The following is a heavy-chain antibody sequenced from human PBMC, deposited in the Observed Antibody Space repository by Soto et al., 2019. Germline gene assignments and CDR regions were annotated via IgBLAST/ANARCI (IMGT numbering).Heavy chain of an antibody. V-gene: IGHV3-53*01. CDR1: GFSVSNKY. D-gene: IGHD3-3*01. CDR2: IYSDGST. J-gene: IGHJ1*01. CDR3: ARVEI. Sequence: EVQLVESGGGLIQPGGSLRLSCTASGFSVSNKYMTWVRKAPAKGPEWVSVIYSDGSTNYADSVKGRFTISRDNYKNTLYLQMISLRAEDTAVYYCARVEIWGQGTLVTVSS.